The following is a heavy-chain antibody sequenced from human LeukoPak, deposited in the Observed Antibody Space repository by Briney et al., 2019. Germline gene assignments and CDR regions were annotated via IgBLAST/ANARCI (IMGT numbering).Heavy chain of an antibody. J-gene: IGHJ6*03. CDR3: ARQYCSGGSCYSLSYYYMDV. CDR2: IYYSGST. CDR1: GGSISSYY. D-gene: IGHD2-15*01. V-gene: IGHV4-59*08. Sequence: SETLSLTCTVSGGSISSYYWSWIRQPPGKGLEWIGYIYYSGSTNYNPSLKSRVTISVDTSKNQFSLKLSSVTAAGTAVYYCARQYCSGGSCYSLSYYYMDVWGKGTTVTVSS.